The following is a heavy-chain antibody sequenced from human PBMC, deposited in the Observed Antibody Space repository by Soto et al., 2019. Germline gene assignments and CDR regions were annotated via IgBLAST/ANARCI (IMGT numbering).Heavy chain of an antibody. D-gene: IGHD4-17*01. V-gene: IGHV3-23*01. CDR1: GFTFSNYA. CDR3: AKKVALTVGALDI. J-gene: IGHJ3*02. Sequence: GGSLRLSCAASGFTFSNYAMIWVRQAPGKGLEWVVGISGSGGSTYYADSVKGRFTITRDNSKNTLYVQMNSLRAEDTAEYYCAKKVALTVGALDIWGQGTMVTVSS. CDR2: ISGSGGST.